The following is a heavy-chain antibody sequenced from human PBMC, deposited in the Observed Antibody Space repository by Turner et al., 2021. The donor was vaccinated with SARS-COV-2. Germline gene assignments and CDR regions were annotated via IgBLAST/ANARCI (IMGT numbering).Heavy chain of an antibody. CDR1: GGSISSSSYS. V-gene: IGHV4-39*01. D-gene: IGHD1-1*01. CDR2: IYYSGST. Sequence: QLQLQESGPGLVKPSETLSLTCTVSGGSISSSSYSWGWIRQPPGKGLEWIGSIYYSGSTYYNQSLKSRVTISVDTSKNQFSLKLSSVTAADTAVYYCARLRPTQNFDYWGQGTLVTVSS. CDR3: ARLRPTQNFDY. J-gene: IGHJ4*02.